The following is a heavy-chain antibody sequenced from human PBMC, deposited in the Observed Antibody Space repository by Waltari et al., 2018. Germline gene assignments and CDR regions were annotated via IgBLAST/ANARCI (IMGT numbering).Heavy chain of an antibody. CDR1: GGTFSSYA. V-gene: IGHV1-69*15. D-gene: IGHD3-22*01. CDR2: IIPSFGTA. J-gene: IGHJ4*02. Sequence: QVQLVQSGAEVKKPGSSVTVSCKASGGTFSSYAIRWVRQAPGQGLEWMGRIIPSFGTANYAQKFQGRVTITADESTSTAYMELSSLRSEDTAVYYCAREGPDYYDSSSFDYWGQGTLVTVSS. CDR3: AREGPDYYDSSSFDY.